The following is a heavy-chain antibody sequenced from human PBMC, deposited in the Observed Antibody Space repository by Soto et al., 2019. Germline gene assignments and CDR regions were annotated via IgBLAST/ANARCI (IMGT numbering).Heavy chain of an antibody. CDR2: IIPILGIA. Sequence: SVKVSCKASGGTFSSYTISWVRQAPGQGLEWMGRIIPILGIANYAQKFQGRVTITADKSTSTAYMELSSLRSEDTAVYYCAGGPGYCSGGSCLPYDYWGQGTLVTVSS. CDR1: GGTFSSYT. CDR3: AGGPGYCSGGSCLPYDY. D-gene: IGHD2-15*01. V-gene: IGHV1-69*02. J-gene: IGHJ4*02.